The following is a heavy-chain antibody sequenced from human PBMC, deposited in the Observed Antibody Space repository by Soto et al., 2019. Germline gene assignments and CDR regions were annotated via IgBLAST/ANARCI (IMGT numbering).Heavy chain of an antibody. Sequence: SVKVSCKASGGTFSSYAISWVRQAPGQGLEWMGGIIPIFGTANYAQKFQGRVTITADESTSTAYMELSSLRPEDTAVYYCASVSGYSYGNRPANWFDPWGQGTLVTVSS. J-gene: IGHJ5*02. CDR2: IIPIFGTA. V-gene: IGHV1-69*13. D-gene: IGHD5-18*01. CDR3: ASVSGYSYGNRPANWFDP. CDR1: GGTFSSYA.